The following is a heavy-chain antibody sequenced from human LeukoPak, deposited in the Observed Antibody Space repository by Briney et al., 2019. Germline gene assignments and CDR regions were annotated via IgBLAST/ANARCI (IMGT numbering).Heavy chain of an antibody. D-gene: IGHD1-26*01. CDR3: AAKGNGYTGIYLFAH. J-gene: IGHJ4*02. V-gene: IGHV3-23*01. CDR1: GFTFSSYA. Sequence: GGSLRLSCAASGFTFSSYAMSWVRQAPGKGLEWVSAISGSGGSTYYADSVKGRFTISRDNSENTLDLHMHSLRAEDTAVYYCAAKGNGYTGIYLFAHWGQGTLVTVSS. CDR2: ISGSGGST.